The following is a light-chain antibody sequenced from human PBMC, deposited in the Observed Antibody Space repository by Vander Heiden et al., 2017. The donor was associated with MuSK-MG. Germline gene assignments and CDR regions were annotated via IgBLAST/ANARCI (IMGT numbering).Light chain of an antibody. Sequence: QSALTQPASVSGSPGQSITISCTGTSRDVGGYNYVSWYQQHPGKAPKLMIYDVSNRPSGVSNRFSGSKSGNTASLTISGLQAEDEDDYYCSSYTSSSTLDWVFGGGTKLTVL. J-gene: IGLJ3*02. CDR2: DVS. CDR3: SSYTSSSTLDWV. V-gene: IGLV2-14*01. CDR1: SRDVGGYNY.